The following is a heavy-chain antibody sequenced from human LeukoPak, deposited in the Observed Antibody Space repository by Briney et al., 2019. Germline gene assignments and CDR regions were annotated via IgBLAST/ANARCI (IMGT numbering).Heavy chain of an antibody. J-gene: IGHJ6*03. Sequence: GGSLRLSCAASGFTFSSYTMHWVRQAPGQGLEWMGIINPSGGSTSYAQKFQGRVTMTRDMSTSTVYMELSSLRSEDTAVYYCARDRGSSSWYVIYYYYMDVWGKGTTVTVSS. CDR2: INPSGGST. D-gene: IGHD6-13*01. CDR1: GFTFSSYT. CDR3: ARDRGSSSWYVIYYYYMDV. V-gene: IGHV1-46*01.